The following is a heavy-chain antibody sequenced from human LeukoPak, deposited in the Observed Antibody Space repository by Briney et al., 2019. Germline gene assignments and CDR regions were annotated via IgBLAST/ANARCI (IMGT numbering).Heavy chain of an antibody. CDR2: MYYSGST. J-gene: IGHJ4*02. CDR3: ARGDILTGYSY. V-gene: IGHV4-59*01. Sequence: SETLSLTCTVSGGSISSYYWSWIRQPPGKGLEWIGYMYYSGSTNYNPSLKSRVTISVDTSKNQFSLKLSSVTAADTAVYYCARGDILTGYSYWGQGTLVTVSS. CDR1: GGSISSYY. D-gene: IGHD3-9*01.